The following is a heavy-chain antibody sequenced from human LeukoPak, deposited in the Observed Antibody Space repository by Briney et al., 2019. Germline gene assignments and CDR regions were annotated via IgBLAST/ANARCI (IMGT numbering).Heavy chain of an antibody. J-gene: IGHJ4*03. CDR1: GFTFSSYW. CDR3: ARVVDTHFDY. D-gene: IGHD5-18*01. V-gene: IGHV3-74*01. Sequence: GGSLRLSCAASGFTFSSYWMHWVCQAPGKGLVWVSRIKSDGSTTTYADSVKGRFTISRDNAKNTLYLQMNSLRAEDTAVYYCARVVDTHFDYWGQGTMVTVSS. CDR2: IKSDGSTT.